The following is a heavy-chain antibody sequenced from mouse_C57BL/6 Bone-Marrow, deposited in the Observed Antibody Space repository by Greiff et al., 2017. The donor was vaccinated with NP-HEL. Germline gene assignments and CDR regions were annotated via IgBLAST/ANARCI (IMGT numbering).Heavy chain of an antibody. V-gene: IGHV1-69*01. CDR3: AREDWAWFAY. CDR2: IDPSDSYT. J-gene: IGHJ3*01. D-gene: IGHD4-1*01. Sequence: QVQLQQPGAELVMPGASVKLSCTASGYNFTSYWLHWVKQRPGQGLEWIGEIDPSDSYTNYNQKFKGKSTLTVDKSSSTAYMQLSSLTSEDSAVYYCAREDWAWFAYWGQGTLVTVSA. CDR1: GYNFTSYW.